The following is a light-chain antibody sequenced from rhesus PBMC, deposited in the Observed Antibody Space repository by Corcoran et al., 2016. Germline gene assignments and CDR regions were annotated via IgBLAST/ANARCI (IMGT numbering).Light chain of an antibody. V-gene: IGKV1-44*02. J-gene: IGKJ1*01. CDR1: QTISSY. Sequence: DIQMTQSPSSLSASVGDRVTITFRASQTISSYLAWYQQKPGKVPKLLIHAASSLERGVPSRLSGSGSGTDFTLTISSLQPEDFATYYCQQHNSHPWTFGQGTKVEIK. CDR3: QQHNSHPWT. CDR2: AAS.